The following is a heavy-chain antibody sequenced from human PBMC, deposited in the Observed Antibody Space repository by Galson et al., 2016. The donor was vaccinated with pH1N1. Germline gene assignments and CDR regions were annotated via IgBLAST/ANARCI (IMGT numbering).Heavy chain of an antibody. CDR2: ISGGGGTT. J-gene: IGHJ4*02. D-gene: IGHD2-21*02. CDR3: ARGGGDLDS. CDR1: GFTFSSYA. Sequence: SLRLSCAASGFTFSSYAMNWVRQAPGKGLEWVSYISGGGGTTYYADSVKGRFTISRDNSKNMLYLQMNSLRAEDTAVYYCARGGGDLDSWGQGTLVTGSS. V-gene: IGHV3-23*01.